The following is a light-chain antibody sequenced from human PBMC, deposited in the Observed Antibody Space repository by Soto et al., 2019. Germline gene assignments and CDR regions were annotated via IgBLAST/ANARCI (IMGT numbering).Light chain of an antibody. CDR1: QNISTW. CDR2: EAS. Sequence: DIQMTQSPSILPASIGDRVTITCRASQNISTWLTWSQQKPGKAPQVLISEASYLEAGVPSRFSGSGSGTEFTLTISSLQPNDFATYFCQQYNSYPLTFGGGTKVEIK. J-gene: IGKJ4*01. V-gene: IGKV1-5*03. CDR3: QQYNSYPLT.